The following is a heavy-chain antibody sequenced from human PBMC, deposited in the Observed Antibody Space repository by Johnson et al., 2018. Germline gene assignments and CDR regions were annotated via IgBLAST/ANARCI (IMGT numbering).Heavy chain of an antibody. V-gene: IGHV3-7*01. CDR2: IRQDGSEK. CDR1: GFTFSSYW. J-gene: IGHJ6*02. Sequence: VQLVESGGGLVQPGGSLRLSCAASGFTFSSYWMTWVRRAPGKGLEWVANIRQDGSEKHYVDSVKGRFTISRDKAKNSVYLQMNSLRAEDTAVYYCAGAMDVWGQGTTVTVSS. CDR3: AGAMDV.